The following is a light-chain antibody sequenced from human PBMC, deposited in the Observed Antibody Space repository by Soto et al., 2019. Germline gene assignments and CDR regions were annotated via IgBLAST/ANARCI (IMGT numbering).Light chain of an antibody. CDR3: QQHNDWPLT. Sequence: EIVMTQSPATLSVSPGEGATLSCRASQSVGRYLVWYQQKPGQAPRLVISGASTRATGIPARFSGSGSGTEFTLTISSPQSEDFAVYYCQQHNDWPLTFGQGTKV. CDR1: QSVGRY. V-gene: IGKV3-15*01. J-gene: IGKJ1*01. CDR2: GAS.